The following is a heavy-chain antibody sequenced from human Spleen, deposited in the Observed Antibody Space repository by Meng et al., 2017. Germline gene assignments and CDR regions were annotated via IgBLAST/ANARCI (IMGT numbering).Heavy chain of an antibody. CDR2: TYHRSKWYY. CDR3: ARAAGGNNDY. J-gene: IGHJ4*02. CDR1: GDCVFRNSAA. V-gene: IGHV6-1*01. Sequence: LHQAGPGLGKPPHTLSPTCGICGDCVFRNSAAWNWIRQSPSRGLVWLGRTYHRSKWYYEYAVSVKSRITINPDTSKNQFSLQLNSVTPEDTAVYYCARAAGGNNDYWGQGTLVTVSS. D-gene: IGHD2-15*01.